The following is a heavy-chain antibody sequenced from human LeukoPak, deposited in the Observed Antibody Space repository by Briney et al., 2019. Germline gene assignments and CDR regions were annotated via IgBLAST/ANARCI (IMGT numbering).Heavy chain of an antibody. CDR3: AKEPRGPRAVAVPSGY. CDR2: ISGSGGST. V-gene: IGHV3-23*01. CDR1: GFTFSSYA. J-gene: IGHJ4*02. D-gene: IGHD6-19*01. Sequence: GGSLRLSCAASGFTFSSYAMSWVRQAPGKGLEWVSAISGSGGSTYYADSVKGRFTISRDNSKNTLYLPMNSLRAEDTAVYSCAKEPRGPRAVAVPSGYGGQGTLVTVSS.